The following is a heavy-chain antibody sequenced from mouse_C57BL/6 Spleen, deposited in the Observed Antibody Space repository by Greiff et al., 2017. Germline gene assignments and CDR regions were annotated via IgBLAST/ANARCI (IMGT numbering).Heavy chain of an antibody. V-gene: IGHV1-64*01. Sequence: QVQLQQSGAELVKPGASVKLSCKASGYTFTSYWMHWVKQRPGQGLEWIGMIHPNSGSTNYNEKFKSKATLTVAKSSSTAYMQLSSLTSEDSAVYYCARSRDYYGNSNHFDVWGTGTTVTVSS. D-gene: IGHD1-1*01. J-gene: IGHJ1*03. CDR2: IHPNSGST. CDR1: GYTFTSYW. CDR3: ARSRDYYGNSNHFDV.